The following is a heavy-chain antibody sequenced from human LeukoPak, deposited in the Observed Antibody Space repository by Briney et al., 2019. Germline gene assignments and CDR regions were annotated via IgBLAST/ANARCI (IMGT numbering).Heavy chain of an antibody. V-gene: IGHV3-13*01. J-gene: IGHJ3*02. D-gene: IGHD5/OR15-5a*01. CDR1: GFTFSDYD. CDR3: IRGGIRVSGIDAFDI. CDR2: IGIRDDT. Sequence: PGGSLRLSCAASGFTFSDYDMHWVRQVPGRGLEWLSAIGIRDDTHYPDSVKGRFTISRENAKNSLYLQMNTLRDGDTAMYYCIRGGIRVSGIDAFDIWGQGTMVTVSS.